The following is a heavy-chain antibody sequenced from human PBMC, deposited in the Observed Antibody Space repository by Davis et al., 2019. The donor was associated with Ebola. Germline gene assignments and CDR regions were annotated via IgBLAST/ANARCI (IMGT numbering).Heavy chain of an antibody. J-gene: IGHJ6*02. CDR2: IRSKANSYAT. V-gene: IGHV3-73*01. CDR3: AKRLVEEVYYYGMDV. CDR1: GFTFSGSA. Sequence: GESLKISCAASGFTFSGSAMHWVRQASGKGLEWVGRIRSKANSYATAYAASVKGRFTISRDDSKNTAYLQMNSLRAEDTAVYYCAKRLVEEVYYYGMDVWGQGTTVTVSS. D-gene: IGHD6-6*01.